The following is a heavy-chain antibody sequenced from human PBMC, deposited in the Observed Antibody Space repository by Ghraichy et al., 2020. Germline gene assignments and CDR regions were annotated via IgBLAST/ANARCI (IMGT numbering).Heavy chain of an antibody. CDR2: IDWDDDK. Sequence: SGPTLVKPTQTLTLTCTFSGFSLSTSGMCVSWIRQPPGKALEWLALIDWDDDKYYSTSLKTRLTISKDTSKNQVVLTMTNMDPVDTATYYCARIRGVAGTLGGMDVWGQGTTVTVSS. CDR1: GFSLSTSGMC. J-gene: IGHJ6*02. CDR3: ARIRGVAGTLGGMDV. D-gene: IGHD6-19*01. V-gene: IGHV2-70*01.